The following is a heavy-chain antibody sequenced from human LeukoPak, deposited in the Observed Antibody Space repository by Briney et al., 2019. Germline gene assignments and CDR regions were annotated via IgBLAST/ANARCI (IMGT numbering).Heavy chain of an antibody. CDR2: IYHSGST. CDR3: ARDLGTVSQGY. D-gene: IGHD4-17*01. V-gene: IGHV4-4*02. Sequence: SGTLSLTCAVSGGSISSNHWWSWVRQPPGKGLEWIGEIYHSGSTNYNPSLKGRVIISVDKSKNQLSLNLSSMTAADTAVYYCARDLGTVSQGYWGQGTLVTASS. J-gene: IGHJ4*02. CDR1: GGSISSNHW.